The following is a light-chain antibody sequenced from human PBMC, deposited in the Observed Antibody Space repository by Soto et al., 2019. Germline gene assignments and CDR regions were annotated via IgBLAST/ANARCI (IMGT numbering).Light chain of an antibody. V-gene: IGKV3-11*01. CDR2: DAS. J-gene: IGKJ5*01. Sequence: EIVLSQSPVTLSLSPGERATHSCRASQSVRTYLAWYQVKPGQAPRLLIYDASRRASGVPARFSGRGSGTDFTLTISSLEPEDFALYYCQQRNTWPPLTSGQGTRLAI. CDR3: QQRNTWPPLT. CDR1: QSVRTY.